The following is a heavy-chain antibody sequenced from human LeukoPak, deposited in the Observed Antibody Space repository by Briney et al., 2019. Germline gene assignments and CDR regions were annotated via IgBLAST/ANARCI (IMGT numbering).Heavy chain of an antibody. CDR1: GFTFSTYW. Sequence: PGGSLRLSCAASGFTFSTYWMHWVRQASGKGLVWVSRINSDGSSTSYADSVEGRFTISRDNAKNTVYLQMNSLRVEDTAVYYCARDPSAVAGHLDYWGQGTLVTVSS. CDR3: ARDPSAVAGHLDY. CDR2: INSDGSST. J-gene: IGHJ4*02. D-gene: IGHD6-19*01. V-gene: IGHV3-74*01.